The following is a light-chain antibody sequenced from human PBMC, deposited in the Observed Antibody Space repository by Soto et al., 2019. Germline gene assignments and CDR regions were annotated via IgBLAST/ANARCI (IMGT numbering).Light chain of an antibody. J-gene: IGKJ4*01. CDR2: AAS. V-gene: IGKV1-6*01. Sequence: AIPMTQSPSSRSASVGDRVTISCRASQGIRNDLGWYQQKPGKAPKLLISAASTLHSGVPSRFSGSGSGTDFTLTISSLQPEDFATYYCLQDDSYPLSCGGGTKVEIK. CDR3: LQDDSYPLS. CDR1: QGIRND.